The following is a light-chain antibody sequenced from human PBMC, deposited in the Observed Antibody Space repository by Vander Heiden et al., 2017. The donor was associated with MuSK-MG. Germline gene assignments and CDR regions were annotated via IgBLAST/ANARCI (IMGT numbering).Light chain of an antibody. CDR2: WAS. CDR3: QQDYSIPRT. CDR1: QSVLYSSNNKNY. V-gene: IGKV4-1*01. J-gene: IGKJ1*01. Sequence: GSLGERATINCKSSQSVLYSSNNKNYLAWYQQKPGQPPKLLIYWASTRESGVPDRFSGSGSGTDFTLTISSLQAEDVAVYYCQQDYSIPRTFGQGTKVEIK.